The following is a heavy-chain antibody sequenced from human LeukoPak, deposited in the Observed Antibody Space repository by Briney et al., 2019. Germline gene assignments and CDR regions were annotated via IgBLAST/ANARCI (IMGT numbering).Heavy chain of an antibody. CDR3: AELGITMIGGV. CDR2: ISSSGSTI. Sequence: GGSLRLSCTASGFTFGDYAMNWVRQAPGKGLEWVSYISSSGSTIYYADSVKGRFTISRDNAKHSLYLQMNSLRAEDTAVYYCAELGITMIGGVWGKGTTVTISS. J-gene: IGHJ6*04. D-gene: IGHD3-10*02. V-gene: IGHV3-48*03. CDR1: GFTFGDYA.